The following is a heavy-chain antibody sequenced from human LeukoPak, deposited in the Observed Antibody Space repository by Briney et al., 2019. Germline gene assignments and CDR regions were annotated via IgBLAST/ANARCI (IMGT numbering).Heavy chain of an antibody. Sequence: ASVKVSCKASGYTFTGYYMHWVRQAPGQGLEWMGRINPNSGGTNYAQKFQGRVTMTRGTSISTAYMELSRLRSDDTAVYYCARGRTAGSGYANDYWGQGTLVTVSS. CDR3: ARGRTAGSGYANDY. CDR2: INPNSGGT. CDR1: GYTFTGYY. J-gene: IGHJ4*02. V-gene: IGHV1-2*06. D-gene: IGHD3-22*01.